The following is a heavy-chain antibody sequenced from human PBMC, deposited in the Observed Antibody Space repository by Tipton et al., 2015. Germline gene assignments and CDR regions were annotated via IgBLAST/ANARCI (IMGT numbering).Heavy chain of an antibody. CDR3: ACQGKYRALSHFDY. J-gene: IGHJ4*02. CDR2: LSYSGKT. CDR1: GGSISNSNYY. V-gene: IGHV4-39*01. D-gene: IGHD2-2*02. Sequence: TLSLTCTVSGGSISNSNYYWGWIRQPPGKGLEWIGSLSYSGKTDYNPPLRSRVTISVDTSKNQFSLKLTSVTAADTAVYYCACQGKYRALSHFDYWGQGKLVTVSS.